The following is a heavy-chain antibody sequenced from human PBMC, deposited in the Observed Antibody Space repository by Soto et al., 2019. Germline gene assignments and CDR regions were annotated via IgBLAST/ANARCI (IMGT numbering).Heavy chain of an antibody. V-gene: IGHV4-4*07. CDR1: GGSISSYY. CDR3: ARGVYTVTTGNWFDP. CDR2: IYTSGST. D-gene: IGHD4-4*01. Sequence: SETLSLTCTVSGGSISSYYWSWIRQPAGKGLEWIGRIYTSGSTNYNPSLRSRVTMSVDTSKNQFSLKLSSVTAADTAVYYCARGVYTVTTGNWFDPWGQGTLVTVSS. J-gene: IGHJ5*02.